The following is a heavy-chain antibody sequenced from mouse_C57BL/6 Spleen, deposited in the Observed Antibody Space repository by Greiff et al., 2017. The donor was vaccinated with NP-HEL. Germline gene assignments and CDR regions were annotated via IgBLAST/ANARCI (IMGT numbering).Heavy chain of an antibody. J-gene: IGHJ4*01. V-gene: IGHV1-82*01. CDR1: GYAFSSSW. Sequence: QVQLKESGPELVKPGASVKISCKASGYAFSSSWMNWVKQRPGKGLEWIGRIYPGDGDTNYNGKFKGKATLTADKSSSTAYMQLSSLTSEDSAVYFCLITTRAMDYWGQGTSVTVSS. D-gene: IGHD1-1*01. CDR3: LITTRAMDY. CDR2: IYPGDGDT.